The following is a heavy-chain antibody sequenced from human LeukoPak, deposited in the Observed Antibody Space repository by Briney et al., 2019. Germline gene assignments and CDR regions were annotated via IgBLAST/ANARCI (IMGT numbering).Heavy chain of an antibody. Sequence: PGGSLRLSCAASGFTFSSSWMHWVRQTPGKGLVWVSRINSDESRTTYADSVKGRFTISRDNAKNTLYLQMNSLRAEDTAVYYCARDLINYEFWSGLFDYWGQGTLVTVSS. CDR3: ARDLINYEFWSGLFDY. CDR2: INSDESRT. V-gene: IGHV3-74*01. J-gene: IGHJ4*02. CDR1: GFTFSSSW. D-gene: IGHD3-3*01.